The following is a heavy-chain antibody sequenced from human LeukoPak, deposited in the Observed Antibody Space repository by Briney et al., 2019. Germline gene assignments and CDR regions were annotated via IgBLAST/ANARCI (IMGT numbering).Heavy chain of an antibody. CDR1: GGTFSSYA. V-gene: IGHV1-69*05. Sequence: GASVKVSCKASGGTFSSYAISWVRQAPGQGLEWMGGIIPIFGTANYAQKFQGRVTITTDESTSTAYMELSSLRSEDTAVYYCAGDFWSGYPAEDNWFDPWGQGTLVTVSS. J-gene: IGHJ5*02. D-gene: IGHD3-3*01. CDR2: IIPIFGTA. CDR3: AGDFWSGYPAEDNWFDP.